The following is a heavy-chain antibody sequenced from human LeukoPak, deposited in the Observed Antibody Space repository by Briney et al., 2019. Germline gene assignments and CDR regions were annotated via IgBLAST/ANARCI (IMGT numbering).Heavy chain of an antibody. J-gene: IGHJ4*02. CDR3: AKDFGRLKQLVDY. CDR1: GFTFSRDN. CDR2: MPYDGGNK. D-gene: IGHD6-13*01. V-gene: IGHV3-30*02. Sequence: GGSLRLSCAASGFTFSRDNLHWVRQAPGKGLEWVAFMPYDGGNKYYADSVKGRFTISRDNSKNTLYLQMNSLRAEDTAVYYCAKDFGRLKQLVDYWGQGTLVTVSS.